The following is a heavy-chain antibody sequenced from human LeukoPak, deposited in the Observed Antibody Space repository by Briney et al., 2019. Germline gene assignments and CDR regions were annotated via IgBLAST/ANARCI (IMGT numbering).Heavy chain of an antibody. V-gene: IGHV3-30*04. Sequence: GGSLRLSCAASGFTFSRYGMHWVRQAPGKGLEWVTAISYDGSNKYYADSVKGRFTISRDNSKNTLYVQMNSLRAEDTAVYYCAKVREGSGSYYRQPTYYFDYWGQGTLVTVSS. CDR3: AKVREGSGSYYRQPTYYFDY. D-gene: IGHD3-10*01. CDR1: GFTFSRYG. J-gene: IGHJ4*02. CDR2: ISYDGSNK.